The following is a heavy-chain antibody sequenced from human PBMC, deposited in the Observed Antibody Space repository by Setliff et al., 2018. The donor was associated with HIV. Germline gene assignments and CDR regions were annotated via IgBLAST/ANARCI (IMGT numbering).Heavy chain of an antibody. CDR2: IKQDESEM. Sequence: PGGSLRLSCAASGFIFSKSCMSWVRQAPGKGLEWVATIKQDESEMQYVDSVKGRFTISGDNAKNSLYLQMNSLRAEDTAVYYCARVARRGSYQYYYSYYMDVWGKGTTVTVSS. J-gene: IGHJ6*03. V-gene: IGHV3-7*03. CDR3: ARVARRGSYQYYYSYYMDV. CDR1: GFIFSKSC. D-gene: IGHD1-26*01.